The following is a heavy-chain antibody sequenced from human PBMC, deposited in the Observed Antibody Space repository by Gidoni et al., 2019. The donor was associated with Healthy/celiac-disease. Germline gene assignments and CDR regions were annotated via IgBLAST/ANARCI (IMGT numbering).Heavy chain of an antibody. D-gene: IGHD2-15*01. Sequence: QVQLVQSGAEVKKPGSSVKVSCKASGGTFSSYAISWVRQAPGQGLEWMGGIIPIFGTANYAQKFQGRVTITADESTSTAYMELSSLRSEDTAVYYCARGSSVVVVAARRYGMDVWGQGTTVTVSS. J-gene: IGHJ6*02. V-gene: IGHV1-69*01. CDR3: ARGSSVVVVAARRYGMDV. CDR1: GGTFSSYA. CDR2: IIPIFGTA.